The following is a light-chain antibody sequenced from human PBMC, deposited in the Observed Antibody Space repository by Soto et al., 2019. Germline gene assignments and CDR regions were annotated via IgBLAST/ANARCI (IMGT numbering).Light chain of an antibody. V-gene: IGKV1-6*01. Sequence: AIQMTQSPLSLSASVGDRVTITCRASQDIGKALGWYQQKPGEAPELLISVASTLESGVPSRFSGSGSGTDFSLTISSLQPEDFATYYCLQDYNYPRTFGQGTKVDIK. CDR1: QDIGKA. J-gene: IGKJ1*01. CDR3: LQDYNYPRT. CDR2: VAS.